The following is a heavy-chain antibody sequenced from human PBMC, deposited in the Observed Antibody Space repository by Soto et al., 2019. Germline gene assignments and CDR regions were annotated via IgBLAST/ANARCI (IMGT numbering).Heavy chain of an antibody. CDR2: IRGGGERR. CDR3: AQDNFSGFDPWFDP. CDR1: GFTFINYA. Sequence: EVRLLESGGGLLQPGGSLRLSCATSGFTFINYAMNRVRQAPGKGLQWVSAIRGGGERRFYADSVKGRFTVCRDNSENTLYLQVSRLGADDTALCYCAQDNFSGFDPWFDPWGQGNLVTVSS. J-gene: IGHJ5*02. D-gene: IGHD5-12*01. V-gene: IGHV3-23*01.